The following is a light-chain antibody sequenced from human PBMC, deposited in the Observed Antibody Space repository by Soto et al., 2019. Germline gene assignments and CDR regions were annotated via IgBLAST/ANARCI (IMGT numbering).Light chain of an antibody. CDR3: GADHGSGSNFGEV. CDR2: VGTGGIVG. CDR1: SGYSNYK. J-gene: IGLJ1*01. V-gene: IGLV9-49*01. Sequence: QAVVTQPPSASASLGASVTLTCTLSSGYSNYKVDWYQQRPGKGPRFVMRVGTGGIVGSKGDGIPDRFSVLGSGLNRYLTIKNIQEEDESDYHCGADHGSGSNFGEVFGTGTKVTVL.